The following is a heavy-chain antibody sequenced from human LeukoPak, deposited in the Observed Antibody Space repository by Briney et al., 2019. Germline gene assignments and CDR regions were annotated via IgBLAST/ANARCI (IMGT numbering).Heavy chain of an antibody. CDR1: GFTFSNAW. V-gene: IGHV3-15*05. J-gene: IGHJ6*02. CDR3: TTDSYCSTTTCYASSNYYYGLDA. CDR2: IYRNADGGTT. Sequence: GGSLRLSCAASGFTFSNAWMSWVRQAPGKGLEWVGRIYRNADGGTTDYAAPVKGRFTISRDDSKNTLYLQMNSLKTEDTAVYYCTTDSYCSTTTCYASSNYYYGLDAWGQGTSVTVSS. D-gene: IGHD2-2*01.